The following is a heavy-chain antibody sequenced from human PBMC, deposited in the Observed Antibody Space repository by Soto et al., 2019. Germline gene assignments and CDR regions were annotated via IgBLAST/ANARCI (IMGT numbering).Heavy chain of an antibody. V-gene: IGHV5-51*01. J-gene: IGHJ6*02. CDR3: ARHSRYDILTGSYYYGMDV. CDR1: GYSFTSYW. CDR2: IYPGDSDT. Sequence: ESLKISCKGSGYSFTSYWIGWVRQMPGKGLEWMGIIYPGDSDTRYSPSFQGQVTISADKSISTAYLQWSSLKASDTAMYYCARHSRYDILTGSYYYGMDVWGQGTTLTVYS. D-gene: IGHD3-9*01.